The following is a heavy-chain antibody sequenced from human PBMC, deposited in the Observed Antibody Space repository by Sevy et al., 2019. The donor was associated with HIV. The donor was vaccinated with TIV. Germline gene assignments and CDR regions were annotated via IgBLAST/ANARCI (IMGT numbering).Heavy chain of an antibody. D-gene: IGHD1-26*01. CDR2: IRSKAYGGTP. V-gene: IGHV3-49*03. CDR1: GFTFDDYA. J-gene: IGHJ5*02. Sequence: GGSLRLSCTASGFTFDDYAMSWFRQAPGKGLEWVGFIRSKAYGGTPEYAASVKGRFTISRDDSESIAYLQMNSLKSEDTAVYYCTRNPRNGNYLGDWFDPWGQGTLVTVSS. CDR3: TRNPRNGNYLGDWFDP.